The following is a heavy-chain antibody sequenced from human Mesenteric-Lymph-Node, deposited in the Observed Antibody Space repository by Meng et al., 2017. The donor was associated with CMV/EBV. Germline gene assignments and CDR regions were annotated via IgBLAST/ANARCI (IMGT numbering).Heavy chain of an antibody. D-gene: IGHD3-3*01. Sequence: SVKVSCKASGGTFSNHAISWVRQAPGQGLEWMGGIIPIFATAKYGQKFQDRVTITTDASTGTVYMDLSSLRSEDAAVYYCARGDSLWSAYPYFDYWGQGTLVTVSS. CDR3: ARGDSLWSAYPYFDY. CDR2: IIPIFATA. J-gene: IGHJ4*02. V-gene: IGHV1-69*05. CDR1: GGTFSNHA.